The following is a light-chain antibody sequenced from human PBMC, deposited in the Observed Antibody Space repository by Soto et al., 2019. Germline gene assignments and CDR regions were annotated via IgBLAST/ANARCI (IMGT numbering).Light chain of an antibody. CDR1: QSVSSSY. J-gene: IGKJ5*01. CDR3: EQYGSSPPIT. Sequence: EIVLTQSPGTLSLSPGERATLSCRASQSVSSSYLAWYQQKPGQAPRLLIYGASSRATGIPDRFSGSGSGPDFTPTIGRLEPEDFAVYYCEQYGSSPPITFGQGTRLEIK. CDR2: GAS. V-gene: IGKV3-20*01.